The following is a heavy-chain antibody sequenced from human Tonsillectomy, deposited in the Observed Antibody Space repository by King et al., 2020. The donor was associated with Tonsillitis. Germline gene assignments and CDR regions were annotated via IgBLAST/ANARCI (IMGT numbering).Heavy chain of an antibody. V-gene: IGHV3-30-3*01. Sequence: QVQLVESGGGVVQPGRSLRLSCESSGFTFSSYAMHWVRQAPGKGLEWIITISFDGSSKYYADSVKGRFTTSRDNSKNTLYLQVNSLRAEDTAVYYCARMDCSSTSCYSYWGQGTLVTVSS. J-gene: IGHJ4*02. CDR3: ARMDCSSTSCYSY. D-gene: IGHD2-2*02. CDR1: GFTFSSYA. CDR2: ISFDGSSK.